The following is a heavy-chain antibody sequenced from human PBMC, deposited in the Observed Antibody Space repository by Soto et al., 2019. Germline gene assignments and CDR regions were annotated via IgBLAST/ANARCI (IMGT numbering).Heavy chain of an antibody. J-gene: IGHJ4*02. Sequence: EVQLVESGGGLVQPGGSLRLSCAASGFTFSSYSMNWVRQAPGKGLEWVSYISSSSSTIYYADSVKGRFTISRDNAKNSLYLQMNSLRDEDTAVYYCARGPYGGPPYYFDYWGQGTLVTVSS. D-gene: IGHD4-17*01. CDR2: ISSSSSTI. CDR3: ARGPYGGPPYYFDY. V-gene: IGHV3-48*02. CDR1: GFTFSSYS.